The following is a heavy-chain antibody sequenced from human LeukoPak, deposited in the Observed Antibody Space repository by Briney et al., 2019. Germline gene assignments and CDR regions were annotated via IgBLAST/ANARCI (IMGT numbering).Heavy chain of an antibody. CDR3: ARDGGYCSGGSCYDPTYGPHWYYYYYYMDV. V-gene: IGHV1-69*13. CDR2: IIPIFGTA. CDR1: GGTFSSYA. D-gene: IGHD2-15*01. J-gene: IGHJ6*03. Sequence: ASVKVSCKASGGTFSSYAISWVRQAPGQGLEWMRGIIPIFGTANYAQKFQGRGTITADESTSTAYMELSSLRSEDTAVYYCARDGGYCSGGSCYDPTYGPHWYYYYYYMDVWGKGTTVTVSS.